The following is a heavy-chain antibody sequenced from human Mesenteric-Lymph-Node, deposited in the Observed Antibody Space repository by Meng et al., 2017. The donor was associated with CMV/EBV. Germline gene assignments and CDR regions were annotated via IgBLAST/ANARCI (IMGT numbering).Heavy chain of an antibody. CDR1: GFTFSSYA. J-gene: IGHJ6*02. Sequence: GESLKISCAASGFTFSSYAMHWVRQAPGKGLEWVAVISYDGSNKYYADSVKGRFTISRDNSKNTLYLQMNRLRAEDTAVYYCARDAHKTIFFDYYYGMDVWGQGTTVTVSS. CDR2: ISYDGSNK. D-gene: IGHD3-9*01. V-gene: IGHV3-30-3*01. CDR3: ARDAHKTIFFDYYYGMDV.